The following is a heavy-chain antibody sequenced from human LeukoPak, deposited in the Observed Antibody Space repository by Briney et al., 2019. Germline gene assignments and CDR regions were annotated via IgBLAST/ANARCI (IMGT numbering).Heavy chain of an antibody. J-gene: IGHJ6*03. CDR3: ARQMDTAMVTGHYYYYMDV. D-gene: IGHD5-18*01. CDR1: GGSISSYY. CDR2: ICYSGST. V-gene: IGHV4-59*08. Sequence: SETLSLTCTVSGGSISSYYWCWIWQPPGQGLEWIGYICYSGSTNYNPSLKSRVTISVDTSKNQFSLKLSSVTAADTAVYYCARQMDTAMVTGHYYYYMDVWGKGTTVTVSS.